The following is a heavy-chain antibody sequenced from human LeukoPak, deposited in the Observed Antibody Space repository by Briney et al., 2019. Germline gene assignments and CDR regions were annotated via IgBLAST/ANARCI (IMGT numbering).Heavy chain of an antibody. J-gene: IGHJ4*02. D-gene: IGHD1-20*01. V-gene: IGHV4-4*09. CDR1: ADSISTYY. CDR2: LSTSGDT. Sequence: PSETLSLTCTVSADSISTYYWNWIRLAPGPGLEWIGNLSTSGDTDYNPSLKSRVTISMDTSKNQGSLKLSSVTAADTAVYFCACAPNWNFFDYWGQGILVTVSS. CDR3: ACAPNWNFFDY.